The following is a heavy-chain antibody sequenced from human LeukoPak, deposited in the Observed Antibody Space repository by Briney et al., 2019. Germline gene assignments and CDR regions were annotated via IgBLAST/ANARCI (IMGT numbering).Heavy chain of an antibody. J-gene: IGHJ4*02. V-gene: IGHV3-74*01. CDR3: ARATPPTYYYHGCGQRFFDS. CDR2: IDGDGTST. CDR1: GFTFSSYW. D-gene: IGHD3-22*01. Sequence: GGSLRLSCGASGFTFSSYWMHWVRQAPGNGLVWVSRIDGDGTSTNYADSVKGRFTISRDTAKNTLDLRMNSLRAEDTGVYYCARATPPTYYYHGCGQRFFDSWGQGTLVTVSS.